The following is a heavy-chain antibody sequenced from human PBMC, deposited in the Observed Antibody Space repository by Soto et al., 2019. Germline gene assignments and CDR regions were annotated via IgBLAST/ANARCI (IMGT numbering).Heavy chain of an antibody. CDR2: ISGSGGST. CDR3: AQQGYLRSNSCNDTAFDI. Sequence: EVQLLESGGGLVQPGGSLRLSCAASGFTFSSYAMSWVRQAPGKGLEWVSAISGSGGSTYYADSVKGRFTISRDNSKNPLHMQLNNLRAEDKEVYYRAQQGYLRSNSCNDTAFDIKGQGTMVNLS. J-gene: IGHJ3*02. CDR1: GFTFSSYA. V-gene: IGHV3-23*01. D-gene: IGHD2-2*01.